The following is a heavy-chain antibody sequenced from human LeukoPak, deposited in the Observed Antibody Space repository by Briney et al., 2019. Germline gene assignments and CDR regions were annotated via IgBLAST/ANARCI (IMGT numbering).Heavy chain of an antibody. D-gene: IGHD4-11*01. V-gene: IGHV4-59*01. CDR2: IYSSGST. CDR3: ARPWHDSSIVGFDP. CDR1: SGSISSYY. J-gene: IGHJ5*02. Sequence: KASETLSLTCTVSSGSISSYYWSWIRQPPGKGLEWIGYIYSSGSTNYNPSLKSRVTISVDTSKNQFSLKLSSVTAADTAVYYCARPWHDSSIVGFDPWGQGTLVTVSS.